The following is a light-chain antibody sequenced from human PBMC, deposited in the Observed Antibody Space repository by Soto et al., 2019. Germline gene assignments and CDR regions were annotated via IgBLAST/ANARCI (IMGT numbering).Light chain of an antibody. V-gene: IGKV3-15*01. J-gene: IGKJ4*01. Sequence: EIVLTQSPATLSVSPRERATLSCRASQSVSTNLVWYQQKPGQAPRLLIFGASTRATNIPARFSGNGSGTEFTLTISSLQSEDFAVYYCQQYINWPPLTFGGGTKVEIK. CDR3: QQYINWPPLT. CDR1: QSVSTN. CDR2: GAS.